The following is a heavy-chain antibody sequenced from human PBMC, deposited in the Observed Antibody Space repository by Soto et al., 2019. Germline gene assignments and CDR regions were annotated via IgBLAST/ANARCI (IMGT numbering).Heavy chain of an antibody. CDR2: ISHGGST. Sequence: SGTQSFTCTVSGGSISSAAYYWSWIRQHPGKGLEWIGYISHGGSTYYTPSLKSRVIISADTSKNQFSLNLTSVTAADTAVYYCAREYTYGSNFFDCWGQGALVTVSS. V-gene: IGHV4-31*03. CDR3: AREYTYGSNFFDC. CDR1: GGSISSAAYY. J-gene: IGHJ4*02. D-gene: IGHD5-18*01.